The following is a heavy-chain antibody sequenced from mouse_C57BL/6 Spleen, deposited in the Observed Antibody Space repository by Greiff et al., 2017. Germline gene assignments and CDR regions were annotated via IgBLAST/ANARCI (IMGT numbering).Heavy chain of an antibody. J-gene: IGHJ3*01. Sequence: VQLVESGAELARPGASVKLSCKASGYTFTSYGISWVKQRTGQGLEWIGEIYPRSGNTYYNEKFKGKATLTADKSSSTAYMELRSLTSEDSAVYFCARDSSGWVAYWGQGTLVTVSA. CDR3: ARDSSGWVAY. D-gene: IGHD3-2*02. CDR2: IYPRSGNT. CDR1: GYTFTSYG. V-gene: IGHV1-81*01.